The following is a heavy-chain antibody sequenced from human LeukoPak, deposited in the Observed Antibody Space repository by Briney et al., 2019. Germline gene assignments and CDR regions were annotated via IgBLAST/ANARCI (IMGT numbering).Heavy chain of an antibody. CDR3: ASLPIAAAGTWTYYFDY. CDR1: GGSFSGYY. J-gene: IGHJ4*02. Sequence: SETLALTCAVYGGSFSGYYWSWIRQPPGKGLEWIGEINHSGSTNYNPSLKSRVTISVDTSKNQFSLKLSSVTAADTAVYYCASLPIAAAGTWTYYFDYWGQGTLVTVSS. CDR2: INHSGST. D-gene: IGHD6-13*01. V-gene: IGHV4-34*01.